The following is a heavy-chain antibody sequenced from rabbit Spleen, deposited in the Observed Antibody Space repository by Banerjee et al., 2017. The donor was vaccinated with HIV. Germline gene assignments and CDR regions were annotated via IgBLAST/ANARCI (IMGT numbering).Heavy chain of an antibody. CDR1: GVSFSTNYY. J-gene: IGHJ6*01. CDR2: IDAGSGGFT. Sequence: QSLEESGGDLVKPGASLTLTCTASGVSFSTNYYMCWVRQAPGKGLEWIACIDAGSGGFTYSATWAKGRFTCSKTSSTTVTLQMTSLTVADTATYFCARDTGSSFSSYGMDLWGPGTLVTVS. V-gene: IGHV1S40*01. D-gene: IGHD8-1*01. CDR3: ARDTGSSFSSYGMDL.